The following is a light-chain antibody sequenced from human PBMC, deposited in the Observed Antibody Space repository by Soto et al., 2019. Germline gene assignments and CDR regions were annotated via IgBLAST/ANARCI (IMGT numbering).Light chain of an antibody. J-gene: IGKJ2*01. Sequence: IVLTQSPGTLSLSPGERATLSCRASQSVSSSYLAWYQQKPGQAPSLLIYGASSRATGIPDRFSGSGSGTDFTLTISSLQSEDFAVYYCQHYNYWPYTFGQGTKVDIK. V-gene: IGKV3-20*01. CDR3: QHYNYWPYT. CDR2: GAS. CDR1: QSVSSSY.